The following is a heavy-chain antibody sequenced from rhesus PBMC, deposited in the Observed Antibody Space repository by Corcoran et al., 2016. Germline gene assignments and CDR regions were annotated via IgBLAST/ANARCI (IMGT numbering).Heavy chain of an antibody. CDR1: GYTFTSYY. CDR3: ATETSSSEYLEF. Sequence: QVQLVQSGAEIKQPGASVKLSCRASGYTFTSYYIHWVRPTPGQGLEWIGLFSPYKGNKGTAQRFQGRVALTSDTSTGTGYMELSSLKSEDTAVYYCATETSSSEYLEFWGQGALVTVSS. J-gene: IGHJ1*01. CDR2: FSPYKGNK. V-gene: IGHV1-180*01.